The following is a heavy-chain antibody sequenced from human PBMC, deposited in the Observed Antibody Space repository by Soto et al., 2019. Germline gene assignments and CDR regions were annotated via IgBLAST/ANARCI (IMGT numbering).Heavy chain of an antibody. CDR2: ISAYNGNT. D-gene: IGHD2-15*01. V-gene: IGHV1-18*01. CDR3: ARGVRYCSGGSCLRRYHDASDI. CDR1: GYTFTSYG. J-gene: IGHJ3*02. Sequence: QVQLVQSGAEVKKRGASVKVSCKASGYTFTSYGISWVRQAPGQGLEWVGWISAYNGNTNYAQKLQGRVTMTTDTPTSTAYMELRSLRSDDTAVYYCARGVRYCSGGSCLRRYHDASDIWSQGTKVTVSS.